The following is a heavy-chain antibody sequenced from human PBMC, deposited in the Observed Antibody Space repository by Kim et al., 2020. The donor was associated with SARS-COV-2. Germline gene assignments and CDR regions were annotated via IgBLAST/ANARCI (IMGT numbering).Heavy chain of an antibody. CDR3: ARGSSSWWGYYFDY. V-gene: IGHV3-7*01. Sequence: VDSVKRRFTTSRDNAKNSLYLQMNSLRAEDTAVYYCARGSSSWWGYYFDYWGQGTLVTVSS. J-gene: IGHJ4*02. D-gene: IGHD6-13*01.